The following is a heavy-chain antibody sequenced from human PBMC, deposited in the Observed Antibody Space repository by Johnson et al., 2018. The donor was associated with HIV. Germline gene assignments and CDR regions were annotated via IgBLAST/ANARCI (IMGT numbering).Heavy chain of an antibody. CDR2: ISYDGSNK. D-gene: IGHD6-19*01. CDR1: GFTFSSYA. V-gene: IGHV3-30-3*01. Sequence: QVLLVESGGGVVQRGRSLRLSCAASGFTFSSYAMHWVRQAPGKGLEWVAVISYDGSNKYYADSVKGRFTISRDNSKNTLYLQMNSLKTEDTAVYYCTTDPLAVDPYGDDAFDIWGQGTMVTVSS. CDR3: TTDPLAVDPYGDDAFDI. J-gene: IGHJ3*02.